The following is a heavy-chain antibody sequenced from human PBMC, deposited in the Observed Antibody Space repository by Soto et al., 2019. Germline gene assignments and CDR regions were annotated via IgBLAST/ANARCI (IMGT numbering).Heavy chain of an antibody. D-gene: IGHD1-1*01. CDR1: GDSISSSSFY. CDR2: IFHTGAT. V-gene: IGHV4-39*01. J-gene: IGHJ4*02. CDR3: ASRRLVSTPTFDS. Sequence: LSLTFTVSGDSISSSSFYWGWIRQPPGKGLEWIGHIFHTGATYQNPTLKSRLRMSVDTSKNQFSLNLSSVTATDTTVYYCASRRLVSTPTFDSSGQGTVVTV.